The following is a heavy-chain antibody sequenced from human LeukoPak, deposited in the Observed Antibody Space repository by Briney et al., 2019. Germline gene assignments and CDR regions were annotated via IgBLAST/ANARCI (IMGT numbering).Heavy chain of an antibody. D-gene: IGHD3-22*01. V-gene: IGHV3-23*01. Sequence: GGSLRLSCAASGFTFDNYAMNWVRQAPGKGLEWVSTISGRDGSTYYGDSVKGRFTISRDNSKNTLSLQMNSLRAEDTAVYYCARIDKSNGYCGLFDYWGQGILVTVSS. CDR1: GFTFDNYA. J-gene: IGHJ4*02. CDR2: ISGRDGST. CDR3: ARIDKSNGYCGLFDY.